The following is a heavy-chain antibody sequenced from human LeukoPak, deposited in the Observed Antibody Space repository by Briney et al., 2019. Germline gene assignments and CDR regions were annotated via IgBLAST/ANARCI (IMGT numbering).Heavy chain of an antibody. CDR2: IYTSGST. CDR3: ARVSMVRGAPDYYFDY. Sequence: SETLSLTCTVSGYSISSSYYWGWIRQPAGKGLEWIGRIYTSGSTNYNPSLKSRVTMSVDTSKNQFSLKLSSVTAADTAVYYCARVSMVRGAPDYYFDYWGQGTLVTVSS. D-gene: IGHD3-10*01. J-gene: IGHJ4*02. CDR1: GYSISSSYY. V-gene: IGHV4-4*07.